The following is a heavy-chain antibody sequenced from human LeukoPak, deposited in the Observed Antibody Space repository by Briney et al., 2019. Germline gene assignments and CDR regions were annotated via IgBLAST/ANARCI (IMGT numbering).Heavy chain of an antibody. CDR3: AKRQRPNYDSSGYYYGDAFDI. D-gene: IGHD3-22*01. CDR2: IIPILGIA. Sequence: ASVKVSCKASGGTFSSYAISWVRQAPGQGLEWMGRIIPILGIANYAQKFQGRVTITADKSTSTAYMELSSLRSEDTAVYYCAKRQRPNYDSSGYYYGDAFDIWGQGTMVTVSS. J-gene: IGHJ3*02. CDR1: GGTFSSYA. V-gene: IGHV1-69*04.